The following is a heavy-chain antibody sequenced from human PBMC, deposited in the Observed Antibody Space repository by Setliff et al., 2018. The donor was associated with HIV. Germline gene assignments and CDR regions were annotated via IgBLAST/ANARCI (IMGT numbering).Heavy chain of an antibody. J-gene: IGHJ4*02. CDR1: GFTFSGSP. V-gene: IGHV3-73*01. D-gene: IGHD3-22*01. Sequence: GGSLRLSCAASGFTFSGSPIHWVRQASGKGQDWLGRIKTRADNYATAYAASVKGRFTISRDDSMNTAYLQMNSLNIEDTSVYYCTRPQYFYDIGGSDYWGQGTLVTVSS. CDR3: TRPQYFYDIGGSDY. CDR2: IKTRADNYAT.